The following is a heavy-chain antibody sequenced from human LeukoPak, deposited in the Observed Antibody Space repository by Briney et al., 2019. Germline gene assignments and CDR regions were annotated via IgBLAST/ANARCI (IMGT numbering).Heavy chain of an antibody. Sequence: PSETLSLTCSVSGGSISSSSYYCGWIRQPPEKGLEWIVSIYYSGSTYYSPSLKSRVTISVDTSKNQFSLKLSSVTAADTAVYYCARHPKKNGIVGATIYDWGQGTLVTVSS. CDR3: ARHPKKNGIVGATIYD. J-gene: IGHJ4*02. D-gene: IGHD1-26*01. V-gene: IGHV4-39*01. CDR2: IYYSGST. CDR1: GGSISSSSYY.